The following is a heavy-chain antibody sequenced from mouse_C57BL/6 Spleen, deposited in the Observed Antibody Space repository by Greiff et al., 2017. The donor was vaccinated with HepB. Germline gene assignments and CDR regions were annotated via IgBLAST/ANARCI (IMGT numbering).Heavy chain of an antibody. V-gene: IGHV1-82*01. D-gene: IGHD2-4*01. CDR1: GYAFSSSW. J-gene: IGHJ3*01. CDR3: ARCDDYDVKFAY. Sequence: QVQLQQSGPELVKPGASVKISCKASGYAFSSSWMNWVKQRPGKGLEWIGRIYPGDGDTNYNGKFKGKATLTADKSSSTAYMQPSRLTSEDSAVYFCARCDDYDVKFAYWGQGTLVTVSA. CDR2: IYPGDGDT.